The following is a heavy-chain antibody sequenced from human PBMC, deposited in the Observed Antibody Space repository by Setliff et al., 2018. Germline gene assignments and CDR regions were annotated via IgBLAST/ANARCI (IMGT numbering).Heavy chain of an antibody. D-gene: IGHD6-19*01. CDR3: ARGPDLTAVGATYFYGMDV. V-gene: IGHV4-59*12. J-gene: IGHJ6*02. Sequence: SETLSLTCTVSGVSIRSYYWSWIRQPPGKGLEWIGYIFYSGSSNSNPSLKSRVTMSVDSPNNKFSLNLSSVSAADTAVYYCARGPDLTAVGATYFYGMDVWGQGATVTVSS. CDR2: IFYSGSS. CDR1: GVSIRSYY.